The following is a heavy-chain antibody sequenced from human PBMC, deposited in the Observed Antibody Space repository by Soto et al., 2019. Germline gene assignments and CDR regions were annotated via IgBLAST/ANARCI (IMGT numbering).Heavy chain of an antibody. CDR2: IIPIFGTA. CDR3: ASSKSGSWYNYYYYGMNV. V-gene: IGHV1-69*13. D-gene: IGHD6-13*01. Sequence: SVKVSCKASGGTFSSYAISWVRQAPGQGLEWMGGIIPIFGTANYAQKFQGRVTITADESTSTAYMELSSLRSEDTAVYYCASSKSGSWYNYYYYGMNVWGQGTTVTVSS. J-gene: IGHJ6*02. CDR1: GGTFSSYA.